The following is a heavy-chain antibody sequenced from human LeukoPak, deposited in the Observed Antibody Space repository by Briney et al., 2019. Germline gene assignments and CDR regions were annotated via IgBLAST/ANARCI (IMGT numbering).Heavy chain of an antibody. CDR3: ASNTLLSGSYLTLPYFDY. CDR2: ICYSGST. V-gene: IGHV4-39*07. D-gene: IGHD1-26*01. J-gene: IGHJ4*02. CDR1: GGSISSSSYY. Sequence: SETLSLTCTVSGGSISSSSYYWGWIRQPPGKGLEWIGSICYSGSTYYNPSLKSRVTISVDTSKNQFSLKLSSVTAADTAVYYCASNTLLSGSYLTLPYFDYWGQGTLVTVSS.